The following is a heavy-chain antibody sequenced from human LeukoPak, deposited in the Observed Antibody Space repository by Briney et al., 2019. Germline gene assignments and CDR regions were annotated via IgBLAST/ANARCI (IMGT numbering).Heavy chain of an antibody. CDR3: ARDYYYDSRTFYYYYMDV. CDR1: GGTFSSYA. D-gene: IGHD3-22*01. V-gene: IGHV1-69*06. Sequence: ASVKVSCKASGGTFSSYAISWVRQAPGQGLEWMGGIIPIFGTANYAQKFQGRVTITADKSTSTAYMELSSLRSEDTAVYYCARDYYYDSRTFYYYYMDVWGKGTTVTVSS. CDR2: IIPIFGTA. J-gene: IGHJ6*03.